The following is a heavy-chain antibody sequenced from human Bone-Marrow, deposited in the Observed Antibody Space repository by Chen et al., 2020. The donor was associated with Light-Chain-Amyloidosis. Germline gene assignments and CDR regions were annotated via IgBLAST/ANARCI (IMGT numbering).Heavy chain of an antibody. V-gene: IGHV5-51*01. D-gene: IGHD5-12*01. J-gene: IGHJ4*02. CDR1: GYPFPNYW. CDR2: IYPDDSDA. CDR3: ARRRDGYNFDY. Sequence: EVQLEQSGPEVKKPGESLKLSCKGPGYPFPNYWIGWVRQMPGKGLEWMGVIYPDDSDARYSPSFEGQVTISADKSITTAYLQWRSLKASDTAMYYCARRRDGYNFDYWGQGTLVTVSS.